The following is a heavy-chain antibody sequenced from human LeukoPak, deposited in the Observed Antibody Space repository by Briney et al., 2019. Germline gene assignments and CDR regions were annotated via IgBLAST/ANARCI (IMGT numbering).Heavy chain of an antibody. CDR1: GFTFSGSG. V-gene: IGHV3-30*02. J-gene: IGHJ4*02. CDR3: ARDYDFWSGYYSPTRGYFGY. CDR2: ILYDGSNK. Sequence: GGSLRLSCAASGFTFSGSGMHWVRQAPGKGLEWVTFILYDGSNKYYTDSGKGRFTISRDNSKNTLYLQMDSLRAEDTAVYYCARDYDFWSGYYSPTRGYFGYWGQGTLVTVSS. D-gene: IGHD3-3*01.